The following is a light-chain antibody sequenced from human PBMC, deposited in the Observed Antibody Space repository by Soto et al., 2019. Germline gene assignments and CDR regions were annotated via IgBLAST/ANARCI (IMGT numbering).Light chain of an antibody. Sequence: DIQMTQSPSTLSASVGDRVTITCRASQSISSWLAWYQQKPGKAPKLLIYDASSLESGVPSRFSGSGSGTEFTLTISRLQPDDFATYYCQQYNSYPWTFGQGPKVDIK. J-gene: IGKJ1*01. CDR1: QSISSW. CDR2: DAS. CDR3: QQYNSYPWT. V-gene: IGKV1-5*01.